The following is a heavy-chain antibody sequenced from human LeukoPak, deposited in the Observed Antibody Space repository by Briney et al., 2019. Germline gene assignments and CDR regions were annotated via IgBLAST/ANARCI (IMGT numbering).Heavy chain of an antibody. D-gene: IGHD3-16*01. J-gene: IGHJ4*02. CDR2: IYYSGIT. Sequence: PSETLSLTCTVSGFSISSISYSWGWIRQPPGKGLEWLASIYYSGITYYNPSLKSRVTISVDRSKNQFSLKLSSVTAADTAVYYCAREREVEYDYVPVGYFDYWGQGTLVTVSS. CDR1: GFSISSISYS. V-gene: IGHV4-39*07. CDR3: AREREVEYDYVPVGYFDY.